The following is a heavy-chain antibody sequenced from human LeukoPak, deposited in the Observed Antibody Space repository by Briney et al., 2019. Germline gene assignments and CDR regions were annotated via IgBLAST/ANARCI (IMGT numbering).Heavy chain of an antibody. CDR3: ARGRVRWFDP. J-gene: IGHJ5*02. CDR2: IYTSGST. Sequence: NASETLSLTCTVSGGSISGGSYYWSWIRQPAGKGLEWIGRIYTSGSTNYNPSLKSRVTISVDTSKNQFSLKLSSVTAADTAVYYCARGRVRWFDPWGQGTLVTVSS. V-gene: IGHV4-61*02. CDR1: GGSISGGSYY.